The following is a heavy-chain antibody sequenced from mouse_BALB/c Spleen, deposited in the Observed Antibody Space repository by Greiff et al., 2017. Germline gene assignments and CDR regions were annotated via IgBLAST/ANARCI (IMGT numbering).Heavy chain of an antibody. CDR2: ISSGGGST. Sequence: EVKLVESGGGLVKPGGSLKLSCAASGFAFSSYDMSWVRQTPEKRLEWVAYISSGGGSTYYPDTVKGRFTISRDNAKNTLYLQMSSLKSEDTAMYYCARLGYRYHFDYWGQGTTLTVSS. CDR1: GFAFSSYD. CDR3: ARLGYRYHFDY. J-gene: IGHJ2*01. D-gene: IGHD2-14*01. V-gene: IGHV5-12-1*01.